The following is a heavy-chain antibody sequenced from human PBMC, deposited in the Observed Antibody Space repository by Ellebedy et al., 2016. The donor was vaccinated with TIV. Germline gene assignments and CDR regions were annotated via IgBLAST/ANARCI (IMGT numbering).Heavy chain of an antibody. CDR1: GFPSSSFW. D-gene: IGHD5-12*01. V-gene: IGHV3-7*01. CDR3: ARDRGYDTFDY. CDR2: TKENGSEK. Sequence: PGGSLRLSCAASGFPSSSFWMSGVRKAPGKGLEWVANTKENGSEKYYVDSVRGRFTISRDNAKNSLYLQMNSLRAEDTAVYYCARDRGYDTFDYWGQGILVTVSS. J-gene: IGHJ4*02.